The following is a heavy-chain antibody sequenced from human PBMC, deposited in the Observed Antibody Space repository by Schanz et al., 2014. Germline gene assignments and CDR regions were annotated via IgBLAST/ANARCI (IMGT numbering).Heavy chain of an antibody. J-gene: IGHJ4*02. CDR3: ARDRRFFDRDDLYYFDS. D-gene: IGHD3-3*01. Sequence: QVQVVQSGAELKKPGASVKVSCKASGYTFSSHGIHWLRQAPGQSLEWMGWISVYNHNKEYDQKFQGRVTMTTDTSTSTAYMALTDLRSDDTAVYYCARDRRFFDRDDLYYFDSWGQGTLVTVSS. CDR2: ISVYNHNK. V-gene: IGHV1-3*01. CDR1: GYTFSSHG.